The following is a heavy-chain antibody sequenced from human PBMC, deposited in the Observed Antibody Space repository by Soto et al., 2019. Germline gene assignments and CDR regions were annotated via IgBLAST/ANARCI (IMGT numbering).Heavy chain of an antibody. CDR1: GFTFSSYS. Sequence: HPGGSLRLSCAASGFTFSSYSMNWVRQAPGKGLEWVSYISSSSSTIYYADSVKGRFTISRDNAKNSLYLQMNSLRAEDTAVYYCAREDYGGNPPRDYWGQGTLVTVSS. D-gene: IGHD4-17*01. V-gene: IGHV3-48*01. CDR2: ISSSSSTI. J-gene: IGHJ4*02. CDR3: AREDYGGNPPRDY.